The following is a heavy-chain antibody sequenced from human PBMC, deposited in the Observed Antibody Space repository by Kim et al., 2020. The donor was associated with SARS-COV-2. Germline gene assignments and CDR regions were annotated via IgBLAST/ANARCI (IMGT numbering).Heavy chain of an antibody. CDR2: ISAYNGNT. CDR3: ARERAEGFGELHYGMDV. CDR1: GYTFTSYG. D-gene: IGHD3-10*01. Sequence: ASVKVSCKASGYTFTSYGISWVRQAPGQGLEWMGWISAYNGNTNYAQKLQGRVTMTTDTSTSTAYMELRSLRSDDTAVYYCARERAEGFGELHYGMDVWGQGTTVTVSS. J-gene: IGHJ6*02. V-gene: IGHV1-18*01.